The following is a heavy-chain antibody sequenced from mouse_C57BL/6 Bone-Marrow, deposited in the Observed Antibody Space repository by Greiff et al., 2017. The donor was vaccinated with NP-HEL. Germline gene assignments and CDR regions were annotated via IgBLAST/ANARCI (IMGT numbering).Heavy chain of an antibody. CDR3: ARRLGAMDY. V-gene: IGHV1-76*01. Sequence: QVQLQQSGAELVRPGASVKLSCKASGYTFTDYYINWVKQRPGQGLEWIARIYPGSGNTYYNEKFKGKATLTAEKSSSTAYMQLSSLTSEDSAVYFCARRLGAMDYWGQGTSVTVSS. CDR2: IYPGSGNT. CDR1: GYTFTDYY. J-gene: IGHJ4*01.